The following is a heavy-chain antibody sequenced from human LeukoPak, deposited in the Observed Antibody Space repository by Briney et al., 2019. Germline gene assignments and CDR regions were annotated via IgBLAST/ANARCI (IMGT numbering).Heavy chain of an antibody. CDR2: ISGSGAGT. CDR3: AKHHRMAARLVYFDY. D-gene: IGHD6-6*01. Sequence: GGSLRLSCAASGFTFCTYAMDWVRQAPGKGLERVSTISGSGAGTYYADSVKGRFTISRDNSKNTLYLQMNSLRVEDTAVYYCAKHHRMAARLVYFDYWGQGTLVTVSS. V-gene: IGHV3-23*01. CDR1: GFTFCTYA. J-gene: IGHJ4*02.